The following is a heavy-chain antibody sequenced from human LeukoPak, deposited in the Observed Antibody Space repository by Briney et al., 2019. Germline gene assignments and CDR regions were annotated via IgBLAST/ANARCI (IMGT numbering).Heavy chain of an antibody. J-gene: IGHJ3*02. CDR3: ARHRSEDYGGPPDAFDI. D-gene: IGHD4-23*01. CDR1: SDYITSYY. CDR2: ISYSGTP. Sequence: SETLSLTCTVSSDYITSYYWSWIRQPPGKGLEWVGYISYSGTPTYNPSLRGRVAISLDTSKTHFSLRLSSVTAADTAVYYCARHRSEDYGGPPDAFDIWGQGTMVTVSS. V-gene: IGHV4-59*08.